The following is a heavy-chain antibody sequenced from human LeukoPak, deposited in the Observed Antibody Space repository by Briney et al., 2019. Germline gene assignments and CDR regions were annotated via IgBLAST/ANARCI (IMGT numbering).Heavy chain of an antibody. Sequence: PGGSLRLSCPPSGYTFSDYYMSWIRQAPGKGLEWVSYISSSGSTIYNADSVKGRFTISRDNAKNSLFLQMNSLRAEDTAVYYCARDSSGWYYFDYWGQGTLVTVSS. V-gene: IGHV3-11*04. CDR2: ISSSGSTI. J-gene: IGHJ4*02. CDR1: GYTFSDYY. CDR3: ARDSSGWYYFDY. D-gene: IGHD6-19*01.